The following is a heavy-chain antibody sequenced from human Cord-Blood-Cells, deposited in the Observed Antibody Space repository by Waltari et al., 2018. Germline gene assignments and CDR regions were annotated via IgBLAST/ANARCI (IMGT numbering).Heavy chain of an antibody. V-gene: IGHV4-34*01. Sequence: QVQRQQWGAGLCKPSETLSLTCAVYGGSFSGYYWSWIRQPPGKGLEWIGEIKHSGSTSYHPSRKNLVTISVDTSKNQFSLKLSAVTAADTAVYYCAIVGTTVSLATTSNRGVQGGIDYLGQGTLVTVSS. CDR1: GGSFSGYY. CDR3: AIVGTTVSLATTSNRGVQGGIDY. D-gene: IGHD4-17*01. J-gene: IGHJ4*02. CDR2: IKHSGST.